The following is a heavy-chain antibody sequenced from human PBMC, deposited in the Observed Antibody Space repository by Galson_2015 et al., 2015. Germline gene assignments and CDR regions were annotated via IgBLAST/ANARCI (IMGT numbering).Heavy chain of an antibody. CDR3: ARGRIAAPEY. CDR2: IDPSGGGT. V-gene: IGHV1-46*01. D-gene: IGHD6-13*01. Sequence: SVKVSCKASGYTFTTYYMHWVRQAPGQGLEWMGIIDPSGGGTSYAKKFQGRVTMTRDTSTSTVYMELSSLRSEDTAVYYCARGRIAAPEYWGQGTLVTVSS. CDR1: GYTFTTYY. J-gene: IGHJ4*02.